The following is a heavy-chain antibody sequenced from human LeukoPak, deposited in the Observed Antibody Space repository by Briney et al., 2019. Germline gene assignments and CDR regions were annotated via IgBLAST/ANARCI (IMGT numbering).Heavy chain of an antibody. Sequence: PGGSLRLSCAASGFTFSSYSMNWVRQAPGKGLEWVSAISRSSSIIYYADSVKGRFTISRDNAKNSLYLQMNSLRAEDTAVYYCARGRMVRGVIGYFDYWGQGTLVTVSS. V-gene: IGHV3-21*01. D-gene: IGHD3-10*01. CDR3: ARGRMVRGVIGYFDY. J-gene: IGHJ4*02. CDR2: ISRSSSII. CDR1: GFTFSSYS.